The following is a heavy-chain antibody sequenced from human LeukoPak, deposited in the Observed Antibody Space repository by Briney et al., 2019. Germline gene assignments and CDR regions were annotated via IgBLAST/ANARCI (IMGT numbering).Heavy chain of an antibody. CDR3: AKVRGTYSSGFFFGS. J-gene: IGHJ4*02. V-gene: IGHV3-9*01. D-gene: IGHD6-19*01. CDR2: ISWNSGYI. CDR1: GFTFNDYA. Sequence: GGSLRLSCAASGFTFNDYAMHWVRQPPGKGLEWLSIISWNSGYIGYADSVKGRFTVSRDNTEDSVYLQMNSLRPEDTAFYFCAKVRGTYSSGFFFGSRGKGTLVTVSS.